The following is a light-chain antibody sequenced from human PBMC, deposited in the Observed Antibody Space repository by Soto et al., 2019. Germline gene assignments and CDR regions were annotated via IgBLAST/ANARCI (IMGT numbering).Light chain of an antibody. CDR3: QQYYSTPPT. V-gene: IGKV4-1*01. J-gene: IGKJ2*01. CDR1: QSVLYSSNNKNY. CDR2: WAS. Sequence: DIVMTQSPDSLAVSLGERATINCKSSQSVLYSSNNKNYLAWYQQKPGQPPKLLIYWASTRESGVPDRFSGSGSGTDFTRTISSLHAEDVTVYYCQQYYSTPPTFGQGTKLEIK.